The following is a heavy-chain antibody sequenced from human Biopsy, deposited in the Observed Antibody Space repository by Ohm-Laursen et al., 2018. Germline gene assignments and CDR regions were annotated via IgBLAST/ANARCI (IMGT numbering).Heavy chain of an antibody. CDR3: ARVGVGAPSIDYFDS. D-gene: IGHD1-26*01. V-gene: IGHV4-59*01. Sequence: SETLSLTCTVSGGSIYNFFWRWIRQPPGKGLVWIGYIYYSGSTNYNPSLKSRVTISVDRSKNHFSLELSSVTAADTAVYYCARVGVGAPSIDYFDSWGQGALVTVSS. CDR2: IYYSGST. J-gene: IGHJ4*02. CDR1: GGSIYNFF.